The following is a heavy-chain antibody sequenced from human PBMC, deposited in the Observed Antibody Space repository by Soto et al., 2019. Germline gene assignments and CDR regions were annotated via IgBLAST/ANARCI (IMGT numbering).Heavy chain of an antibody. Sequence: ASVKVSCKASGYTFTSYYMHWVRQAPGQGLEWMGIINPSGGSTSYAQKFQGRVTMTRDTSTSTVYMELSSLGSEDTAVYYCARGIAARPNYYYGMDVRGQGTTVTVSS. V-gene: IGHV1-46*01. J-gene: IGHJ6*02. CDR2: INPSGGST. D-gene: IGHD6-6*01. CDR1: GYTFTSYY. CDR3: ARGIAARPNYYYGMDV.